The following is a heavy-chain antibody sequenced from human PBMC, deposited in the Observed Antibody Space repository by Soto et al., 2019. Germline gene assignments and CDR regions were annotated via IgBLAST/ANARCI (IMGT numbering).Heavy chain of an antibody. CDR3: AKARHSTSWYGLEADL. CDR1: GFIFSDYA. J-gene: IGHJ4*02. D-gene: IGHD6-13*01. V-gene: IGHV3-30*09. CDR2: ISCGGDNK. Sequence: QVQLVESGGGVVQPGRSLRLSCAASGFIFSDYAMHWVRQAPGKGLEWVAVISCGGDNKYYADSVRGRFAISRDNLKNTLDLQMNSLNPEDTAVYHCAKARHSTSWYGLEADLWGQGTLVTVSS.